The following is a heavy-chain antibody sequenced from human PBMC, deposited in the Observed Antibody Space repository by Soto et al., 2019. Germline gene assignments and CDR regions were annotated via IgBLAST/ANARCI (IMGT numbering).Heavy chain of an antibody. V-gene: IGHV3-48*02. CDR1: GFIFSSYS. D-gene: IGHD2-21*02. CDR2: ISSSSTTI. J-gene: IGHJ4*02. Sequence: LRLSCAASGFIFSSYSMNWVRQASGKGLEWVSYISSSSTTIYYAGSVKGRFTISRDNAKNSLYLQMSSLRDEDTAVYYCARGCGGDCFRSDSWGQGTLVTVSS. CDR3: ARGCGGDCFRSDS.